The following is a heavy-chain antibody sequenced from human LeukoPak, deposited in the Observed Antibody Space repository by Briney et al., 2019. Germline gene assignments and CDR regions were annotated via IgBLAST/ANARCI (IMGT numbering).Heavy chain of an antibody. CDR3: AKDPPAITMIVVD. D-gene: IGHD3-22*01. CDR2: ISGSGGST. Sequence: PGGSLRLSCAASGFTFSNAWMSWVRQAPGKGLEWVSAISGSGGSTYYADSVKGRFTISRDNSKNTLYLQMNSLRAEDTAVYYCAKDPPAITMIVVDWGQGTLVTVSS. J-gene: IGHJ4*02. V-gene: IGHV3-23*01. CDR1: GFTFSNAW.